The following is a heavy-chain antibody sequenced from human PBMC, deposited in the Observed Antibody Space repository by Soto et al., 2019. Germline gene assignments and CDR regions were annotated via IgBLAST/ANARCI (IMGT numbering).Heavy chain of an antibody. CDR1: GDSITSYH. D-gene: IGHD1-26*01. V-gene: IGHV4-59*08. J-gene: IGHJ4*02. CDR3: AGDIRSGSYRFDY. Sequence: QVQLQESDPGLVKPSETLSLTCTVSGDSITSYHWSWIRQSPEKGLEWIGYIFNSGSTAYNTYLKSRVTISADRSKNQFSLKXSSXTAADTAVYYCAGDIRSGSYRFDYWGQGTLVTVSS. CDR2: IFNSGST.